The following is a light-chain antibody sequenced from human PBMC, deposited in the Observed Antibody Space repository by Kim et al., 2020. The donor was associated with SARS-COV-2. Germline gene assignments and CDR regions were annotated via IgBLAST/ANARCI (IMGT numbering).Light chain of an antibody. V-gene: IGKV3-20*01. CDR2: GAS. CDR1: QSVASNY. CDR3: QQYGSFRT. Sequence: EIVLTQSPGTLSLSPGERATLSCRASQSVASNYLAWYQQKPGQAPRLLISGASSRATGIPDRFSGSGSGTDFTLTISRLEPEDFAVYYCQQYGSFRTFGQGTKVDIK. J-gene: IGKJ1*01.